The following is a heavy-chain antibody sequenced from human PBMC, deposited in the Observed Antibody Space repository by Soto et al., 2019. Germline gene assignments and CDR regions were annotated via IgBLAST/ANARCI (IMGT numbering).Heavy chain of an antibody. CDR1: GFTFSSYG. CDR3: ARDVGSSGYYAYYYYGMDV. D-gene: IGHD3-22*01. CDR2: IWYDGSNK. J-gene: IGHJ6*02. V-gene: IGHV3-33*01. Sequence: QVQLVESGGGVVQPGRSLRLSCAASGFTFSSYGMHWVRQAPGKGLEWVAVIWYDGSNKYYADSVKGRFTISRDNSKNPLYLQMNSLGVEDTAVYYCARDVGSSGYYAYYYYGMDVWGQGTTVTVSS.